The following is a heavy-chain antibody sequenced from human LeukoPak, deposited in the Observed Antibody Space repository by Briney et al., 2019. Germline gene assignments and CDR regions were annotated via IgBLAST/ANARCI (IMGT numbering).Heavy chain of an antibody. D-gene: IGHD3-10*01. CDR1: GGSISSYY. CDR3: ARTRSGSYDYYMDV. J-gene: IGHJ6*03. Sequence: PSETLSLTCTVSGGSISSYYWSWIRQPPGKGLEWIGYIYDSGSTNYNPSPKSRVTISVDTSKNQFSLKLSSVTAADTAVYYCARTRSGSYDYYMDVWGKGTTVTVSS. V-gene: IGHV4-59*01. CDR2: IYDSGST.